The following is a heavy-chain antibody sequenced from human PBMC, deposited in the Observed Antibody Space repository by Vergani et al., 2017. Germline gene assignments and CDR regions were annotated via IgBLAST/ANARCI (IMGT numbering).Heavy chain of an antibody. CDR3: ARGIVVVITPLGFDY. J-gene: IGHJ4*02. CDR1: GFTFSSYW. CDR2: IKQEGSEK. Sequence: EVQLVESGGGLVQPGGSLRLSCAASGFTFSSYWMSWVRQAPGKGLEWVANIKQEGSEKYYVDSVKGRFTISRDNAKNSLYLQMNSLRAEDTAVYYCARGIVVVITPLGFDYWGQGTLVTVSS. D-gene: IGHD3-22*01. V-gene: IGHV3-7*01.